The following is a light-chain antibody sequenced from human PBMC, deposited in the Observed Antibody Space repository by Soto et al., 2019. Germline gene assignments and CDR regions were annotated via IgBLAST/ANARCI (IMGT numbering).Light chain of an antibody. CDR1: QSLSSY. CDR2: AAS. J-gene: IGKJ2*01. V-gene: IGKV3-20*01. CDR3: QLYGSAART. Sequence: EIVLTQPPGTLSLSPGERATLSCRASQSLSSYFAWYQQKPGQAPRLLIYAASSRATGIPDRFSGSGSGTDFTVTISRLKPEDFAVYYCQLYGSAARTFGLGTKREIK.